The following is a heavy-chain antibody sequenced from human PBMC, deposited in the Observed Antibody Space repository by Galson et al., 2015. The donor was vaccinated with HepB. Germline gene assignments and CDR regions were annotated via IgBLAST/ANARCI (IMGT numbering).Heavy chain of an antibody. CDR2: IIPIFGTA. V-gene: IGHV1-69*13. J-gene: IGHJ4*02. Sequence: SVKVSCKASGGTFSSYAISWVRQAPGQGLEWMGGIIPIFGTANYAQKFQGRVTITADESTSTAYLQWSSLKASDTAMYYCARHRAAMVTLDYWGQGTLVTVSS. D-gene: IGHD5-18*01. CDR1: GGTFSSYA. CDR3: ARHRAAMVTLDY.